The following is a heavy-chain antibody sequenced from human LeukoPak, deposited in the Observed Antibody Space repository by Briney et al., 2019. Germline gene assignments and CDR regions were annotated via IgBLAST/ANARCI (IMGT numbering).Heavy chain of an antibody. CDR3: ARDQLVISSSWYDYYYYGMDV. J-gene: IGHJ6*02. CDR2: ISSSSSYI. V-gene: IGHV3-21*01. Sequence: PGGSLRLSCAASGFTFSSYAMSWVRQAPGKGLEWVSSISSSSSYIYYADSVKGRFTISRDNAKNSLYLQMNSLRAEDTAVYYCARDQLVISSSWYDYYYYGMDVWGQGTTVTVSS. CDR1: GFTFSSYA. D-gene: IGHD6-13*01.